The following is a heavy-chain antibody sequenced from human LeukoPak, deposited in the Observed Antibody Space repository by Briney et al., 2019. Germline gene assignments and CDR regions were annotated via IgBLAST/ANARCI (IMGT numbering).Heavy chain of an antibody. J-gene: IGHJ4*02. D-gene: IGHD6-13*01. V-gene: IGHV5-51*01. CDR2: IYPGDSDT. Sequence: GESLKISCKGSGYKFNAYWIAWVRQMPGKGLEWMGSIYPGDSDTTYNPSFQGQATISADKSISTAYLQWSSLKASDTAMYYCVRHPGYSSSQTTFDYWGQGTLVTVSS. CDR1: GYKFNAYW. CDR3: VRHPGYSSSQTTFDY.